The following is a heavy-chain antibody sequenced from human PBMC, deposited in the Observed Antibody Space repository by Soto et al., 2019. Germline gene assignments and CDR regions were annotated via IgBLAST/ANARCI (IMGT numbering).Heavy chain of an antibody. CDR3: AKVPRGAMATD. J-gene: IGHJ1*01. CDR2: INTYNGMT. V-gene: IGHV1-18*01. D-gene: IGHD5-12*01. Sequence: QVQLVQSGGEVKKPGASVTVSCKASGYTFINYHITWVRQAPGQGLEWMAWINTYNGMTDYAQRFQGRVTMTRDTSTSTAYMELRNPGSDDTAVYFCAKVPRGAMATDWGQGTLVTVSS. CDR1: GYTFINYH.